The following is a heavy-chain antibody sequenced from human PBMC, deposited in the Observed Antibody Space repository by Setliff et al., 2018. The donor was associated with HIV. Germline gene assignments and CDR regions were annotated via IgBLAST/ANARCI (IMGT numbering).Heavy chain of an antibody. CDR1: GGTFSEYA. CDR3: AREEYDRDF. CDR2: IIPLLGTA. V-gene: IGHV1-69*13. Sequence: SVKVSCKISGGTFSEYAISWVRQAPGQGLEWMGGIIPLLGTANYAQRFQGRVTIIADESTSTAYMELTSLRSEDTAVYYCAREEYDRDFWGQGTKVTVSS. J-gene: IGHJ3*01. D-gene: IGHD3-22*01.